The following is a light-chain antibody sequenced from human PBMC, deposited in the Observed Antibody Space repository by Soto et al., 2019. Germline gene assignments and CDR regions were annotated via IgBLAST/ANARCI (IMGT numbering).Light chain of an antibody. Sequence: EIVLTQSPGTLSLSPGERATLSCRASQSVRSSFLAWYQQKPGLAPRLLIYGASSRASGIPDRFSGSGSGTGFTLIISRLEPEDFAVYYCEQYGSTPPTFGQGTKVDIK. J-gene: IGKJ1*01. CDR3: EQYGSTPPT. V-gene: IGKV3-20*01. CDR2: GAS. CDR1: QSVRSSF.